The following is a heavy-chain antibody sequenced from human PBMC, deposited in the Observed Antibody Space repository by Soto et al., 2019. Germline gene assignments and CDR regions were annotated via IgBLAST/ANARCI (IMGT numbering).Heavy chain of an antibody. CDR3: AHSYYYDSSGYYYRDY. CDR1: GFSLSTSGVG. J-gene: IGHJ4*02. V-gene: IGHV2-5*02. CDR2: IYWDDDK. D-gene: IGHD3-22*01. Sequence: QITLKESGPTLVKPTQTLTLTCTFSGFSLSTSGVGVRWIRQPPGEALEWLALIYWDDDKRYSPSLKSRLTITKDTSKNQVVLTMTNMDPVDTATYYCAHSYYYDSSGYYYRDYWGQGTLVTVSS.